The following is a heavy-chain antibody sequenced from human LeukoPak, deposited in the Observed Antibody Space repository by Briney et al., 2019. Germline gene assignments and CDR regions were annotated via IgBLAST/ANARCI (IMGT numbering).Heavy chain of an antibody. CDR3: AGDQSSWFDP. CDR1: GGSISSYY. J-gene: IGHJ5*02. CDR2: IYYSGGT. V-gene: IGHV4-59*01. Sequence: SETLSLTCTVPGGSISSYYWSWIRQPPRKGLEWIGYIYYSGGTNYNPSLKSRVTISEDTSKNQFSLKLSSVTAADTAVYYCAGDQSSWFDPWGQGTLVTVSS. D-gene: IGHD1-26*01.